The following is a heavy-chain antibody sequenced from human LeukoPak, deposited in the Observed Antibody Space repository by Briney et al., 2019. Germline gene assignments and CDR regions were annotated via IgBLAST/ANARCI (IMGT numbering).Heavy chain of an antibody. D-gene: IGHD6-13*01. CDR1: GFIFDNYA. V-gene: IGHV3-43*02. Sequence: GGSLRLSYAAPGFIFDNYAIHCVRQAPGKGLEWVSLISGDGGSTFYADSVRGRFTISRDNSKNTLYLQMNSLRAEDTAVYYCTREHSSSFDYWGQGTLVTVSS. CDR3: TREHSSSFDY. J-gene: IGHJ4*02. CDR2: ISGDGGST.